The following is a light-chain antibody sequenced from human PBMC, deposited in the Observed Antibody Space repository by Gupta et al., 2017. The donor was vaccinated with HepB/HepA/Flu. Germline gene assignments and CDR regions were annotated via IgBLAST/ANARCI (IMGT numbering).Light chain of an antibody. CDR1: SSKLGNNF. CDR3: GTWDSSLSAWV. V-gene: IGLV1-51*02. CDR2: ETN. Sequence: QSVLTQPPSVSAAPGQKVTISCPGSSSKLGNNFVSWYQQLPGTAPKVLIYETNKRPSGIPDRISGSKSGTSATLGSTGLQTGDEADYYCGTWDSSLSAWVFGGGTKLTVL. J-gene: IGLJ3*02.